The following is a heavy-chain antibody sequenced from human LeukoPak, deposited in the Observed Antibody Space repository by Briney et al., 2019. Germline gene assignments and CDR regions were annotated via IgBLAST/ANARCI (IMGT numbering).Heavy chain of an antibody. CDR3: AREHKTFDY. CDR2: IRPDGGEQ. Sequence: GGSLRLSCVASGLNFSNYWMNWVRQAPGKGLEWVANIRPDGGEQFYVDSVKGRFTISRDNADNSLYLQLTSLRPEDTAVYYCAREHKTFDYWGQGILVTVSS. J-gene: IGHJ4*02. V-gene: IGHV3-7*03. CDR1: GLNFSNYW.